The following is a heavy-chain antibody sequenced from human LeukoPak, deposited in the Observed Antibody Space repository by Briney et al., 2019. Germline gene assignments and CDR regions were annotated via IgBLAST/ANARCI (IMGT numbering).Heavy chain of an antibody. CDR3: ARGRGATVITNFDY. V-gene: IGHV5-51*01. CDR2: ISPGDSDT. CDR1: GYTFTDYW. Sequence: GESLNISCKSSGYTFTDYWIGWVRQLPRKGLDGMGIISPGDSDTRYSPSFQGRVTMSADKSINTASLQWGSLKASDTAMYYCARGRGATVITNFDYWGQGTLVTVSS. D-gene: IGHD4-23*01. J-gene: IGHJ4*02.